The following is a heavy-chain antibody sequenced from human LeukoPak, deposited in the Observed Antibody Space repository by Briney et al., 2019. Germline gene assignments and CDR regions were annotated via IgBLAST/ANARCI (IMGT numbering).Heavy chain of an antibody. CDR1: GGAIDYYY. Sequence: SGTLSLTCTVSGGAIDYYYWSWIRQSPGKGLEWVGYIYYSGTTNYHPSLKSRVTISVDTSKNQFSLQLRSVSAADTAVYYCAREDPQTTVPEGMDVWGQGTTVTVSS. D-gene: IGHD4-17*01. V-gene: IGHV4-59*01. CDR3: AREDPQTTVPEGMDV. J-gene: IGHJ6*02. CDR2: IYYSGTT.